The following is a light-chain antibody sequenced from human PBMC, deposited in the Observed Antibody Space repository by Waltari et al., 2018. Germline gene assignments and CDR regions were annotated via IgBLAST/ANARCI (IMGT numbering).Light chain of an antibody. Sequence: QSALTQPASVSGSPAPSITIPCTRTRSDACGYNYVSWYQQHPGKAPKLMIYEVSNRPSGVSNRFSGSKSGNTASLTISGLQAEDEADYYCSSYTSSSTFEVFGGGTKLTVL. CDR1: RSDACGYNY. J-gene: IGLJ3*02. CDR3: SSYTSSSTFEV. V-gene: IGLV2-14*01. CDR2: EVS.